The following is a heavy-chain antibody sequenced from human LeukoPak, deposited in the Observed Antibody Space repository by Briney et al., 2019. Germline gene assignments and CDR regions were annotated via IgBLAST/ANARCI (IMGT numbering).Heavy chain of an antibody. V-gene: IGHV7-4-1*02. CDR1: GYTFTSYA. CDR3: ASRKGGYSSGWYQSASVDY. Sequence: ASVKVSCKTSGYTFTSYAMNWVRRAPGQGLEWMGWINTNTGNPTYAQGFTGRFVFSLDTSVSTAYLQISSLKAEDTAVYYCASRKGGYSSGWYQSASVDYWGQGTLVTVSS. J-gene: IGHJ4*02. CDR2: INTNTGNP. D-gene: IGHD6-19*01.